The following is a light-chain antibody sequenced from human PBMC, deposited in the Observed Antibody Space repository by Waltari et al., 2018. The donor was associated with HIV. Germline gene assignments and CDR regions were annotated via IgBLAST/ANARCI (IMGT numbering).Light chain of an antibody. CDR2: GTN. V-gene: IGLV1-40*01. J-gene: IGLJ3*02. CDR3: QSYDSSLSVKWV. CDR1: TSNIGAGYD. Sequence: QSVLTQPPSVSGAPGQRVTIPCTGITSNIGAGYDVHWYQHLPGTAPKLLIYGTNNGPSGVPDRFSGSRSGTSSSLAITGLQAEDEAVYYCQSYDSSLSVKWVFGGGTKLTVL.